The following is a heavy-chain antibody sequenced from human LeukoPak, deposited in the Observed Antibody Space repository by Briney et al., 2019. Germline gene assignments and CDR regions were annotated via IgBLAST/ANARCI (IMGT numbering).Heavy chain of an antibody. CDR3: AKVAEVGATGYYYYMDV. J-gene: IGHJ6*03. V-gene: IGHV3-66*01. Sequence: GGSLRLSCAASGFTVSSNYMNWVRRAPGEGLEWVSVIYSGGSTYYADSVKGRFTISRDNSKNTLYLQMSSLRAEDTAVYYCAKVAEVGATGYYYYMDVWGKGTTVTISS. CDR2: IYSGGST. D-gene: IGHD1-26*01. CDR1: GFTVSSNY.